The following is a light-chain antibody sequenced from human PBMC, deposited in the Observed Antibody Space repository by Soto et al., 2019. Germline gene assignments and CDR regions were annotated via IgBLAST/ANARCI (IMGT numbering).Light chain of an antibody. Sequence: EIVLTQSPGTLSLSPGERATLSCRASQSVSSNNLAWYQQRPGQAPRVGIYGASTRATGIPDRFSGSGSGTDFTLTISRLAPEDFAMYYCQQYCRFPFTSGTGTKVDIK. V-gene: IGKV3-20*01. CDR3: QQYCRFPFT. CDR1: QSVSSNN. J-gene: IGKJ3*01. CDR2: GAS.